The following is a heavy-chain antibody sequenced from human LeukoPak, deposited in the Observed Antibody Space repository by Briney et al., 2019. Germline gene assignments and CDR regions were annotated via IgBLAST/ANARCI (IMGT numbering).Heavy chain of an antibody. D-gene: IGHD1-14*01. CDR1: GFTFSSYA. J-gene: IGHJ4*02. CDR3: AKDPPIRKNTHKTFDY. V-gene: IGHV3-23*01. CDR2: ISGSGGST. Sequence: QTGGSLRLSCAASGFTFSSYAMSWVRQAPGKGLEWVSAISGSGGSTYYADSVKGRFTISRDNSKNTLYLQMNSLRAEDTAVYYCAKDPPIRKNTHKTFDYWGQGTLVTVSS.